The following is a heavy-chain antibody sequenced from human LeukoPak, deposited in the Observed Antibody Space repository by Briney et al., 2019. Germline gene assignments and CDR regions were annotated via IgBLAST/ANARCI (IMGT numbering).Heavy chain of an antibody. J-gene: IGHJ3*02. Sequence: PGGSLRLSCAASGFTLSSYAMSWVRQAPGKGLEWVSAISGSGGSTYNADSVKGRFTISRDNAKNSLYLQMNSLRAEDTAVYYCARATMVRGVIMYAFDIWGQGTMVTVSS. CDR2: ISGSGGST. CDR3: ARATMVRGVIMYAFDI. V-gene: IGHV3-23*01. D-gene: IGHD3-10*01. CDR1: GFTLSSYA.